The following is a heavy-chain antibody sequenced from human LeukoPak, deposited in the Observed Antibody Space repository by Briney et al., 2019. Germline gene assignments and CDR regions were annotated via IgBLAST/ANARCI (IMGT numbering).Heavy chain of an antibody. J-gene: IGHJ4*02. D-gene: IGHD2-21*02. CDR3: AKDMSGGDCPDY. Sequence: GGSLRLSCAASGFTFVNYGMHWVRQAPGKGLEWVALISYDGSDKDYAKSVKGRFTISRDNSKNTLYLQMNSLRAEDTAVYYCAKDMSGGDCPDYWGQGTLVTVSS. V-gene: IGHV3-30*19. CDR2: ISYDGSDK. CDR1: GFTFVNYG.